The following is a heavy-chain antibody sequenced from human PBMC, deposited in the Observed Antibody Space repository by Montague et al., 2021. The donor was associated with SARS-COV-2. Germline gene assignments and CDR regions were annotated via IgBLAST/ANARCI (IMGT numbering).Heavy chain of an antibody. J-gene: IGHJ4*02. D-gene: IGHD3-3*01. CDR3: ARDARYDFWSGYYFDY. Sequence: SLRLSFAASGFTFSSYPMHWVRQAPGKGLEWVSSISSSSSYIYYADSVKGRFTISRDNAKNSLYLQMNSLRAEDTAVYYCARDARYDFWSGYYFDYWGQGTLVTVSS. V-gene: IGHV3-21*01. CDR2: ISSSSSYI. CDR1: GFTFSSYP.